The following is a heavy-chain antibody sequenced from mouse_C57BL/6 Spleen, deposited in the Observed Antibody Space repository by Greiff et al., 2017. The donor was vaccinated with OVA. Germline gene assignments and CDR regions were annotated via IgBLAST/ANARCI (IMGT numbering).Heavy chain of an antibody. Sequence: VQLQQSGPELVKPGASVKISCKASGYSFTGYYMNWVKQSPEKSLEWIGEINPSTGGTTYNQKFKAKATLTVDKSASTAYMQLKSLTSEDSAVYYCASLTTVVAPFAYWGQGTLVTVSA. J-gene: IGHJ3*01. CDR1: GYSFTGYY. CDR2: INPSTGGT. D-gene: IGHD1-1*01. CDR3: ASLTTVVAPFAY. V-gene: IGHV1-42*01.